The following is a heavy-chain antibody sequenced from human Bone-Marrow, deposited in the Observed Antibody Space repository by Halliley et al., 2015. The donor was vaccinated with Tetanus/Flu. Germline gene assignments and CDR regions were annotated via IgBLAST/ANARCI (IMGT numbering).Heavy chain of an antibody. D-gene: IGHD6-19*01. V-gene: IGHV4-59*01. J-gene: IGHJ4*02. CDR2: VHYSGYT. Sequence: KGLEWIGWVHYSGYTNYTPSLKNRIAISMDTSKNQYSLRLTSVTAADTAMYYYAREYSSFDYWGQGTLVTVSS. CDR3: AREYSSFDY.